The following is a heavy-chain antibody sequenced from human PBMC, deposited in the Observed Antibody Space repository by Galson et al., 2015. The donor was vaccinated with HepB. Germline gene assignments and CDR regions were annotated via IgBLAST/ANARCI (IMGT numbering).Heavy chain of an antibody. V-gene: IGHV3-30*04. J-gene: IGHJ4*02. CDR2: ISYDGSNK. CDR3: AREGIAVAGAYYFDY. D-gene: IGHD6-19*01. CDR1: GFTFSSYA. Sequence: SLRLSCAASGFTFSSYAMHWVRQAPGKGLEWVAVISYDGSNKYYADSVKGRFTISRDNSKDALYLQMNSLRAEDTAVYYCAREGIAVAGAYYFDYWGQGTLVTVSS.